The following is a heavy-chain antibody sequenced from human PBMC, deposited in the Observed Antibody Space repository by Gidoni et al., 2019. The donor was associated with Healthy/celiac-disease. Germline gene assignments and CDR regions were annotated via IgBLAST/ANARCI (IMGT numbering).Heavy chain of an antibody. CDR3: ARATGYYDSSGYYRYFDY. CDR2: IWYDGSNK. D-gene: IGHD3-22*01. J-gene: IGHJ4*02. CDR1: GLTFRRYG. V-gene: IGHV3-33*01. Sequence: QVQLVESGGGVVQPGRSLRLSCAASGLTFRRYGTHWVRQAPGKGLELVEVIWYDGSNKYYADSVKGRFTISRDNSKNTLYLQMNSLRAEDTAVYYCARATGYYDSSGYYRYFDYWGQGTLVTVSS.